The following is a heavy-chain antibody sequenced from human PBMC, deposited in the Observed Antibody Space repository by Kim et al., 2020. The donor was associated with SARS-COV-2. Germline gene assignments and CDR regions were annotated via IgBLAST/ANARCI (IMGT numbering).Heavy chain of an antibody. Sequence: SETLSLTCSVSGGSIISGGAYWNWIRQHPGRGLEWIGYIYHTGSTYSNSSLKSCVTISVDTSKNQFSLSLASVTAADTAVYYCARGAVSSAGGDFWGQGTLVTVSS. CDR1: GGSIISGGAY. CDR2: IYHTGST. CDR3: ARGAVSSAGGDF. J-gene: IGHJ4*02. D-gene: IGHD3-16*01. V-gene: IGHV4-31*03.